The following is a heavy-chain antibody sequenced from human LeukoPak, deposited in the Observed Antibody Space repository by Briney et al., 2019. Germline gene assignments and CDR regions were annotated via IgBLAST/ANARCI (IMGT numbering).Heavy chain of an antibody. D-gene: IGHD6-13*01. CDR3: ARARAYSTTLIFPRYYYYYYMDV. V-gene: IGHV1-8*03. J-gene: IGHJ6*03. CDR2: MNPNSGNT. CDR1: GITFSGYY. Sequence: ASVKVSCKASGITFSGYYIHWMRQAPGQGLEWMGWMNPNSGNTGYAQKFQDRVTITRNTSISTAYMELSSLRSEDTAVYYCARARAYSTTLIFPRYYYYYYMDVWGKGTTVTVSS.